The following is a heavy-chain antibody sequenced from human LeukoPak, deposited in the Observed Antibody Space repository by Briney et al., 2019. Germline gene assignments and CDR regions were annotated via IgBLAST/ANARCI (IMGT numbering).Heavy chain of an antibody. V-gene: IGHV3-48*02. CDR3: ARDVSGKGANWFDP. D-gene: IGHD1-1*01. CDR2: ISSSSSTI. Sequence: GGSLRLSCAASGFTFSTYSMNWVRQAPGKGLEWVSYISSSSSTIYYADSVKGRFTISRDNAKNSLYLQMNSLRDEDTAVYYCARDVSGKGANWFDPWGQGTLVTVSS. J-gene: IGHJ5*02. CDR1: GFTFSTYS.